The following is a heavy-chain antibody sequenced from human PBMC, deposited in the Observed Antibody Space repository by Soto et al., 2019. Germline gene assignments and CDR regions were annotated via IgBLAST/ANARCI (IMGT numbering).Heavy chain of an antibody. V-gene: IGHV5-10-1*01. CDR2: IDPSDSQT. J-gene: IGHJ4*02. CDR3: ARQIYDSDTGPNFQYYFDS. CDR1: GYSFAGYW. D-gene: IGHD3-22*01. Sequence: GESLKISCKGSGYSFAGYWITWVRQKPGKGLEWMGRIDPSDSQTYYSPSFRGHVTISATKSITTVFLQWSSLRASDTAMYYCARQIYDSDTGPNFQYYFDSWAQGTPVTVPS.